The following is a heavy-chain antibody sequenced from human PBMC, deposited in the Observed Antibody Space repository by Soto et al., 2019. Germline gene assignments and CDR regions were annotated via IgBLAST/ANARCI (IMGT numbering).Heavy chain of an antibody. V-gene: IGHV3-30*18. CDR2: ISYDGSNK. CDR3: AKDLRYCTNGVCPSFRGLYYYYGMDV. J-gene: IGHJ6*02. CDR1: GFTFSSYG. D-gene: IGHD2-8*01. Sequence: GGSLRLSCAASGFTFSSYGMHWVRQAPGKGLEWVAVISYDGSNKYYADSVKGRFTISRDSSKNTLYLQMNSLRAEDTAVYYCAKDLRYCTNGVCPSFRGLYYYYGMDVWGQGTTVTVSS.